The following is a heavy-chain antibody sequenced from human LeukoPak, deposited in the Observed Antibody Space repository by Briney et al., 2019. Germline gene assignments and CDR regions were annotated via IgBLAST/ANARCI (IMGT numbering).Heavy chain of an antibody. D-gene: IGHD3-22*01. CDR1: GFTFSDYY. CDR3: ATSITMIVVGIDAFDI. Sequence: GGSLRLSCAASGFTFSDYYMSWIRQAPGKALEWVSSITSSGTYIFYADSVKGRFTISRDNVKNSLYLQMNSLGPEDTAVYYCATSITMIVVGIDAFDIWGQGTMVTVSS. CDR2: ITSSGTYI. V-gene: IGHV3-11*04. J-gene: IGHJ3*02.